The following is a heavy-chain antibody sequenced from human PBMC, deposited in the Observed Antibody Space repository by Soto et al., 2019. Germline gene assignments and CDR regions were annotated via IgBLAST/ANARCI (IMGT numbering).Heavy chain of an antibody. V-gene: IGHV1-18*04. CDR2: ISAYNGNT. J-gene: IGHJ3*02. D-gene: IGHD1-26*01. CDR3: ARSSFTYSGSYYGAFDI. Sequence: ASVKVSCKASGYTFTSYGISWVRQAPGQGLEWMGWISAYNGNTNYAQRLQGRVTMTTDTSTSTAYMELRSLRSDDTAVYYCARSSFTYSGSYYGAFDIWGQGTMVTVSS. CDR1: GYTFTSYG.